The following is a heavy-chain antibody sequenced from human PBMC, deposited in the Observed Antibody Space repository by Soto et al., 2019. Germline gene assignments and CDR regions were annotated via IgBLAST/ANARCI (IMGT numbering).Heavy chain of an antibody. CDR1: GFTFSSYA. CDR2: ISGSGGST. V-gene: IGHV3-23*01. D-gene: IGHD3-9*01. CDR3: AKDVYYDILTGSPHFDY. Sequence: PGGSLRLSCAASGFTFSSYAMSWVRQAPGKGLEWVSAISGSGGSTYYADSVKGRFTISRDNSKNTLYLQMNSLRAEDTAVYYCAKDVYYDILTGSPHFDYWGQGTLVTVSS. J-gene: IGHJ4*02.